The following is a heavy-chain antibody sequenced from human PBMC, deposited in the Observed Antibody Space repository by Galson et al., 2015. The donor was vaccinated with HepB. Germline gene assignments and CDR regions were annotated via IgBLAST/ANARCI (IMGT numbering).Heavy chain of an antibody. CDR3: AREDSSGWVEYYYYYYGMDV. V-gene: IGHV3-21*01. CDR1: GFTFSDYY. J-gene: IGHJ6*02. D-gene: IGHD6-19*01. CDR2: ISSSSSYI. Sequence: SLRLSCAASGFTFSDYYVNWVRQAPGKGLEWVSSISSSSSYIYYADSVKGRFTISRDNAKNSLYLQMNSLRAEDTAVYYCAREDSSGWVEYYYYYYGMDVWGQGTTVTVSS.